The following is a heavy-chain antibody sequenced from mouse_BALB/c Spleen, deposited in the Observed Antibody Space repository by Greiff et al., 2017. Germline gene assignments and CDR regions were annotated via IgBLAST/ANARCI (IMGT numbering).Heavy chain of an antibody. Sequence: EVKLVESGGGLVQPGGSRKLSCAASGFTFSSFGMHWVRQAPEKGLEWVAYISSGSSTIYYADTVKGRFTISRDNPKNTLFLQMTSLRSEDTAMYYCARPIYYDYTTTLAYWGQGTLVTVSA. CDR1: GFTFSSFG. CDR2: ISSGSSTI. D-gene: IGHD2-4*01. CDR3: ARPIYYDYTTTLAY. J-gene: IGHJ3*01. V-gene: IGHV5-17*02.